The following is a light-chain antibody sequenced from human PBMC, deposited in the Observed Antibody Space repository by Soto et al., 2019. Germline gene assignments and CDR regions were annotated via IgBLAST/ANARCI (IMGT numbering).Light chain of an antibody. CDR1: SSNIGAGFD. CDR2: GNI. J-gene: IGLJ2*01. CDR3: SSYAGSNNLV. Sequence: QSVLTQPPSVSGAPGQRVTISCTGSSSNIGAGFDVHWYQHLPGTAPKLLIYGNINRPSGVPDRFSGSKSGTSASLAVTGLQAEDEADYYCSSYAGSNNLVFGGGTKVTVL. V-gene: IGLV1-40*01.